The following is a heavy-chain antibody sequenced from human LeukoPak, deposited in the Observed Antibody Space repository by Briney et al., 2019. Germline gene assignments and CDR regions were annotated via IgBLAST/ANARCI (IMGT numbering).Heavy chain of an antibody. CDR2: FYRSGTT. D-gene: IGHD3-22*01. CDR1: GFSVSSNF. CDR3: ARYYDSSGYTQGAFDI. Sequence: GGSLRLSCVASGFSVSSNFMSWVRQAPGKGLERDSSFYRSGTTYYGDYVTGRFTTSRDHSMNTVFLQMNGLRPEDTAVYYCARYYDSSGYTQGAFDIWGQGTMVTVS. V-gene: IGHV3-66*02. J-gene: IGHJ3*02.